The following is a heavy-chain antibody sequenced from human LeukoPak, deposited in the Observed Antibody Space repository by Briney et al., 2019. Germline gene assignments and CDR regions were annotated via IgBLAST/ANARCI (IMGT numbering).Heavy chain of an antibody. Sequence: PGGSLRLSCAAPGFNFISYSMSWVRQAPGKGLEWVAVTVGGGDGTNYADSVKGRFSISRDNAKNTLYLQMNSLRAEDTAVYYCGRDLGGRSGYWGQGTLVTVSS. J-gene: IGHJ4*02. D-gene: IGHD1-26*01. CDR3: GRDLGGRSGY. CDR2: TVGGGDGT. CDR1: GFNFISYS. V-gene: IGHV3-23*01.